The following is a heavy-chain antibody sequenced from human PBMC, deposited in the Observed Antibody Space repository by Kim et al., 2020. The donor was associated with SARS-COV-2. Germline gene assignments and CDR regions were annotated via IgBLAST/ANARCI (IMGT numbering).Heavy chain of an antibody. CDR3: ARDGSDILTGYHATYYYYGMDV. J-gene: IGHJ6*02. CDR2: ISSSSSYI. Sequence: WSLRLSCAASGFTFSSYSMNWVRQAPGKGLEWVSSISSSSSYIYYADSVKGRFTISRDNAKNSLYLQMNSLRAEDTAVYYCARDGSDILTGYHATYYYYGMDVWGQGTTVTVSS. CDR1: GFTFSSYS. D-gene: IGHD3-9*01. V-gene: IGHV3-21*01.